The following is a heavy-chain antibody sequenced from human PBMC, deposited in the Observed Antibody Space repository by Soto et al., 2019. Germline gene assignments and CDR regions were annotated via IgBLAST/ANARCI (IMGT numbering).Heavy chain of an antibody. CDR2: MNPNSDGA. J-gene: IGHJ5*02. V-gene: IGHV1-2*02. CDR3: ARGGGSGWNGDSSDP. CDR1: GYSFTDYY. D-gene: IGHD6-19*01. Sequence: ASVKVSCKASGYSFTDYYIHWVRQAPGQGLEWMGWMNPNSDGANYAQKFRGRVTMTRDKSIRTAYMEVNRLTPDDTAVYFCARGGGSGWNGDSSDPRGQG.